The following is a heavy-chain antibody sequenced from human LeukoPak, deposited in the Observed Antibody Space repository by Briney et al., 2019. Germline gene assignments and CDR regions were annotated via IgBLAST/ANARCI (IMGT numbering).Heavy chain of an antibody. CDR1: GGTFSSYA. V-gene: IGHV1-69*05. J-gene: IGHJ5*01. CDR2: IIPIFDTA. Sequence: SVKVPCKAFGGTFSSYAITWVRQAPGQGLEWMGRIIPIFDTANYAQNFQGRVTITTDESTSTAYMELSSLRSEDTAVYYCARGDGYGYNWFDSWGQGTLVSVSS. CDR3: ARGDGYGYNWFDS. D-gene: IGHD5-24*01.